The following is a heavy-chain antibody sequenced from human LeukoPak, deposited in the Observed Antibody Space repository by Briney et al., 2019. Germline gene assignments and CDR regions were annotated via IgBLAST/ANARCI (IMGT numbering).Heavy chain of an antibody. CDR3: ARGDPHADR. V-gene: IGHV3-48*03. CDR2: ITISGHTK. CDR1: GFHLNTYE. J-gene: IGHJ5*02. Sequence: PGGSLRLSCAASGFHLNTYEMNWVRQAPGKGLEWIADITISGHTKNYADSVKGRFTISRDNAGPSLSPQMNSLRVEDTGVYYCARGDPHADRWGQGTLVTVPS.